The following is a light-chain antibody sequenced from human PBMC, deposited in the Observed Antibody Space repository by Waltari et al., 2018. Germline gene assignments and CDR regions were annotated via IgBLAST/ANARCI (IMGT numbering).Light chain of an antibody. J-gene: IGLJ2*01. CDR3: QAWDSNTVI. V-gene: IGLV3-1*01. CDR1: PLGYKD. Sequence: SYELTHPPSVSVSPGQTASITCSGAPLGYKDASWYQQKPGQSPVMVIDHDNIRPSGSPERLSGSNSGNTATLAISGTQAMDEADYYCQAWDSNTVIFGGGTKLTVL. CDR2: HDN.